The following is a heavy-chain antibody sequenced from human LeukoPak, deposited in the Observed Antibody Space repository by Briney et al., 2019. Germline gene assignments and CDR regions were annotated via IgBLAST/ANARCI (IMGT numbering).Heavy chain of an antibody. CDR1: GFTFSSYS. V-gene: IGHV3-21*01. CDR3: ARDQEVEYCSGGSCFRPYFDY. J-gene: IGHJ4*02. Sequence: GGSLRLSCAASGFTFSSYSMNWVRQAPGKGLEWVSSISSSSSYIYYADSVKGRFTISRDNAKNSLYLQMNSLRAEDTAVYYCARDQEVEYCSGGSCFRPYFDYWGQGTLVTVSS. CDR2: ISSSSSYI. D-gene: IGHD2-15*01.